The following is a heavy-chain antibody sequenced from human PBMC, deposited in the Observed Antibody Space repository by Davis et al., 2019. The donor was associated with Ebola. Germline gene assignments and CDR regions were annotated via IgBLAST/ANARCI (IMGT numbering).Heavy chain of an antibody. V-gene: IGHV3-7*03. CDR2: IKQDGSEK. D-gene: IGHD1-26*01. J-gene: IGHJ6*02. Sequence: GESLKISCAASGFTFSSYWMSWVRQAPGKGLEWVANIKQDGSEKYYVDSVKGRFTISRDNAKNSLYLQMNSLRAEDTAVYYCARDSGSYPGGGAVGMDVWGQGTTVTVSS. CDR1: GFTFSSYW. CDR3: ARDSGSYPGGGAVGMDV.